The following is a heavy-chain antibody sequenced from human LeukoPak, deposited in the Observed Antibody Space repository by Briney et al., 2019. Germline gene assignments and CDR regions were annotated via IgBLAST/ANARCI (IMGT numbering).Heavy chain of an antibody. CDR3: AKDKYGSGWYLIDY. J-gene: IGHJ4*02. V-gene: IGHV3-43*01. Sequence: GGSLRLSCAASGFTFDDYTMHWVRQAPGKGLEWISLISWDGGRTYYADSVKGRFTISRDNSKNSLYLQMISLRTEDTALYYCAKDKYGSGWYLIDYWGQGTLVTVSS. D-gene: IGHD6-19*01. CDR2: ISWDGGRT. CDR1: GFTFDDYT.